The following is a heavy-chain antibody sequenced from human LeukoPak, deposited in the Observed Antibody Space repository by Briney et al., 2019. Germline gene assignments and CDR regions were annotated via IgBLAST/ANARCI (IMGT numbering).Heavy chain of an antibody. CDR1: GYSFTSHY. J-gene: IGHJ4*02. Sequence: ASVKVSCKASGYSFTSHYMHWVRQAPGQGLEWLGLINPSGSSTLYAQKFQGRVTMTRDMSTTTDYMEMSSLRSEDTAVYYCARIMTWELDFDYWGQGTLVTVSS. CDR3: ARIMTWELDFDY. CDR2: INPSGSST. V-gene: IGHV1-46*01. D-gene: IGHD1-26*01.